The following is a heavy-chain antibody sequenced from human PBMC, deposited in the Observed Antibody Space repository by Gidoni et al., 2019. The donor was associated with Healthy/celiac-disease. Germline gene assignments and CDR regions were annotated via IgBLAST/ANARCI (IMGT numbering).Heavy chain of an antibody. Sequence: EVHLVEPGGGLVKPGGSLRLACAASGFTFSSHSMNWVRQAPGKGLEWVSSISSSSSYIYYADSVKGRFTISRDNAKNSLYLQMNSLRAEDTAVYYCARDSPIAAAGTFAYYYGMDVWGQGTTVTVSS. V-gene: IGHV3-21*01. D-gene: IGHD6-13*01. CDR1: GFTFSSHS. CDR2: ISSSSSYI. CDR3: ARDSPIAAAGTFAYYYGMDV. J-gene: IGHJ6*02.